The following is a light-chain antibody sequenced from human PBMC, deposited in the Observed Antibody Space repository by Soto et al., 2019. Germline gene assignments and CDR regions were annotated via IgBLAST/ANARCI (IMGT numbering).Light chain of an antibody. J-gene: IGLJ7*01. V-gene: IGLV3-25*03. Sequence: SYELTQPPSLSVSPGQTATITCSGDALPKQYVYWYQQKPGQAPVLVIYKDTERPSGIPERFSGSSSGTTVTVTISGAQAEDEADYYCHSGDTSGRYRVFGGGTQLTVL. CDR1: ALPKQY. CDR3: HSGDTSGRYRV. CDR2: KDT.